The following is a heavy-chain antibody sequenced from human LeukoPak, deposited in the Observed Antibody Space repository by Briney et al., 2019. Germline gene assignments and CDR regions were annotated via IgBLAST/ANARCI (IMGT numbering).Heavy chain of an antibody. Sequence: PAGSLGLSCAASGFTFDDYAMHWVRQAPGKGLEWVSGISWNSGSIGYADSVKGRFTISRDNAKNSLFLQMNSLRADDMALYYCAKDEFVASDFTGAFDIWGQGTMVTVSS. J-gene: IGHJ3*02. V-gene: IGHV3-9*03. CDR3: AKDEFVASDFTGAFDI. D-gene: IGHD2-8*02. CDR1: GFTFDDYA. CDR2: ISWNSGSI.